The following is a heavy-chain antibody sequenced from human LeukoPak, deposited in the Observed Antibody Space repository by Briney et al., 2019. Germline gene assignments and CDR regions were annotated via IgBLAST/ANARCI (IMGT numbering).Heavy chain of an antibody. J-gene: IGHJ4*02. CDR3: AKTRGYFDY. Sequence: GGSLRLSCAASGFTFTTYAMTWVRQAPGKGLEWVSVITASGDDTNSADSVKGRFTISRDNSKNTLYLQMNSLRAEDTAVYYCAKTRGYFDYWGQGTLVTVSS. V-gene: IGHV3-23*01. D-gene: IGHD6-6*01. CDR1: GFTFTTYA. CDR2: ITASGDDT.